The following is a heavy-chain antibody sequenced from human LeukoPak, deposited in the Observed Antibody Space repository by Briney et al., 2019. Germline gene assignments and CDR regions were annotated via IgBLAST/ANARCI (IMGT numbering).Heavy chain of an antibody. J-gene: IGHJ4*02. V-gene: IGHV3-30*04. CDR1: GFTFSSYA. Sequence: PGGSLRLSCAASGFTFSSYAMHWVRQAPGKGLEWVAVISYDGSNKYYADSVKGRFTISRDNSKNTLYLQMNSLRAEDTAVYYYARDGYCSSTSCYARLGTFDYWGQGTLVTVSS. D-gene: IGHD2-2*01. CDR3: ARDGYCSSTSCYARLGTFDY. CDR2: ISYDGSNK.